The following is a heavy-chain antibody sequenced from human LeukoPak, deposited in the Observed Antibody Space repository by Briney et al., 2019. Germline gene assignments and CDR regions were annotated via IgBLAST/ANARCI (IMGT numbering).Heavy chain of an antibody. J-gene: IGHJ4*02. CDR3: ARDRGGSTFDY. Sequence: ASVKVSCKASGGTFRISAISWVRQAPGQGLEWMAGIIPIFGTTHYTQNFQGRVRITMDEGTNTAYMELSSLRSDDTAMYYCARDRGGSTFDYWGQGTLVTVSP. V-gene: IGHV1-69*05. CDR1: GGTFRISA. CDR2: IIPIFGTT. D-gene: IGHD2-15*01.